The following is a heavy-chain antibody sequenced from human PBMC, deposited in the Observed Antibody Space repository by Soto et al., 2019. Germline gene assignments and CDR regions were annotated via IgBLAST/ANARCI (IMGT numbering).Heavy chain of an antibody. CDR2: INHSGST. D-gene: IGHD6-13*01. V-gene: IGHV4-34*01. Sequence: NPSETLSLTCAVYGGSFSGYYWSWIRQPPGKGLEWIGEINHSGSTNYNPSLKSRVTISVDTSKNQFPLKLSSVTAADTAVYYCARGKTAGFYYYYGMDVWGQGTTVTVSS. CDR3: ARGKTAGFYYYYGMDV. CDR1: GGSFSGYY. J-gene: IGHJ6*02.